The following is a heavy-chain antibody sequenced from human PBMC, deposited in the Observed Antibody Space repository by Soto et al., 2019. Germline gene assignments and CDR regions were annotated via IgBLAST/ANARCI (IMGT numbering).Heavy chain of an antibody. D-gene: IGHD3-22*01. J-gene: IGHJ6*02. CDR3: ARKYHYDSCGKTYFYYGMDV. V-gene: IGHV1-69*12. CDR2: IIPMLDSA. CDR1: GGTFDNYA. Sequence: QVQLVQSGAEVKKPGSSVKVSCKASGGTFDNYAITWVRQAPGQGLEWMGGIIPMLDSANYAEKFQDRVTITADESTSTAYMEVSSLRSEDTAMYYCARKYHYDSCGKTYFYYGMDVWGQGTTVTVSS.